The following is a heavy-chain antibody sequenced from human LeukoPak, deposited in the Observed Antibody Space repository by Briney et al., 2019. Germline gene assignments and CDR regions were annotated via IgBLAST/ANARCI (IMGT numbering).Heavy chain of an antibody. CDR2: IRYDGSKK. J-gene: IGHJ3*02. CDR1: GFTFSNYG. D-gene: IGHD2-8*01. V-gene: IGHV3-30*02. Sequence: SGGSLRLSCAASGFTFSNYGMHWVRQAPGKGLEWVALIRYDGSKKDYADSVKGRFTISRDNSKNTLYPQMNSLIPDDTAVYYCAKGRQEWWTFDALDIWGQGTMVTVSS. CDR3: AKGRQEWWTFDALDI.